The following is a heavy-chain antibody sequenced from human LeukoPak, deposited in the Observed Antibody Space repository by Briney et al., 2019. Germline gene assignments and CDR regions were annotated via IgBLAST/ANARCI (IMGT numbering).Heavy chain of an antibody. J-gene: IGHJ4*01. V-gene: IGHV3-23*01. CDR2: ISGRGGTT. D-gene: IGHD2-2*01. Sequence: GGSLRLSCAASGFTFSKNAMTWVRQAPGKGLEWVSGISGRGGTTYYADSVKGRFTISRDNSKNTLYLQMNSLRAEDTAVYYCAKAVGTSRAGVDYWGQGALLTVSS. CDR1: GFTFSKNA. CDR3: AKAVGTSRAGVDY.